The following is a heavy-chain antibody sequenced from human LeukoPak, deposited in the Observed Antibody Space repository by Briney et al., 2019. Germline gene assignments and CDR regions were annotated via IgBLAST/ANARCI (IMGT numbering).Heavy chain of an antibody. Sequence: SQTLSLTCTVSGGSLSSGDYYWSWIRQPPGKGLEWFGYIYYSGSTYYSPSLKSRVTISVDTSKTQFSLKLSSVTAADTAVYYCARLSGSYYPDYWGQGTLVTVSS. D-gene: IGHD1-26*01. V-gene: IGHV4-30-4*08. CDR3: ARLSGSYYPDY. CDR2: IYYSGST. J-gene: IGHJ4*02. CDR1: GGSLSSGDYY.